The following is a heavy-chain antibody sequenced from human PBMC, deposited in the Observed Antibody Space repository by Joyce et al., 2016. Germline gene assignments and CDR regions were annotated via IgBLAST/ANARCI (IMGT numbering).Heavy chain of an antibody. CDR2: IRSKAYGGTT. D-gene: IGHD2-15*01. CDR3: TRIGDCSGGSCYEGWFDP. CDR1: GFIFGDYA. V-gene: IGHV3-49*05. J-gene: IGHJ5*02. Sequence: EVQLVESGGGLVKPGRSLSLSCTSSGFIFGDYAMNWFRQVPGKGLEWVGFIRSKAYGGTTDYAASVKGRFTISRDDSKSIAYLQMNSLKTEDTAVYYCTRIGDCSGGSCYEGWFDPWGQGTLVTVSS.